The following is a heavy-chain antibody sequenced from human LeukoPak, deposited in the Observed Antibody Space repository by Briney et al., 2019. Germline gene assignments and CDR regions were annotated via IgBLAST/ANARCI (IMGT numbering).Heavy chain of an antibody. V-gene: IGHV3-66*01. CDR2: IYSGGST. D-gene: IGHD1-1*01. Sequence: GGSLRLSCAASGLTGSSNFMTWVRQAPGKGLEWVSAIYSGGSTFYAASVRGRFNISRDNSKKTMFLQMSSLRVEDAAVYYCASSGTASRGAMDVWGQGTTDTASS. J-gene: IGHJ6*02. CDR1: GLTGSSNF. CDR3: ASSGTASRGAMDV.